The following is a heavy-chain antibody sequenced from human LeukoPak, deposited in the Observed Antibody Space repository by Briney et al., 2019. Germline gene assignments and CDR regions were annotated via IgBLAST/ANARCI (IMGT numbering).Heavy chain of an antibody. CDR1: GYTFTSYD. CDR3: ARCIVGAITFFDY. V-gene: IGHV1-18*01. Sequence: ASVKVSCKASGYTFTSYDISWVRQAPGQGLEWMGWISAHNKNTNDAQKLQGRVTMTTETSTSTVYKELRSLRSDDTAVYYCARCIVGAITFFDYWGQRTLVTVSS. D-gene: IGHD1-26*01. CDR2: ISAHNKNT. J-gene: IGHJ4*02.